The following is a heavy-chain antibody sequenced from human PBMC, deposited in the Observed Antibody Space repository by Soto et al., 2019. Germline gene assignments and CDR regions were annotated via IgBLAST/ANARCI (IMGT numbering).Heavy chain of an antibody. CDR2: IITVYGTA. D-gene: IGHD1-26*01. CDR1: GGSFSGHG. V-gene: IGHV1-69*01. Sequence: QVQLVQSGAEVRKPGSSVKVSCEASGGSFSGHGITWVRQAPGQGLEWMGGIITVYGTAVYAQRFQGRVTIAAAESTNTADMELRGLRSDDTAVYYCARESASGSYYMGKDDWGQGTLVTVSS. J-gene: IGHJ4*02. CDR3: ARESASGSYYMGKDD.